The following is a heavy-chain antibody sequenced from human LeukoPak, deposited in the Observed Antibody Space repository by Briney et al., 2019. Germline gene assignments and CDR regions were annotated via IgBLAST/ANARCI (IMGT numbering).Heavy chain of an antibody. CDR2: ISNDSRTI. CDR3: ARGFRYYGSGSYYGPDAFDI. Sequence: GGSLRLSCAGSGFIFSGYNMNWVRQAPGKALQWVSYISNDSRTIDYADPVKGRFTISRDNSKNTLYLQMNSLRAEDTAVYYCARGFRYYGSGSYYGPDAFDIWGQGTMVTVSS. J-gene: IGHJ3*02. D-gene: IGHD3-10*01. V-gene: IGHV3-48*01. CDR1: GFIFSGYN.